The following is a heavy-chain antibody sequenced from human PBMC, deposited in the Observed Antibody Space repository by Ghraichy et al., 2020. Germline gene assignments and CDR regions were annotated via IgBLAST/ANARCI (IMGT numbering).Heavy chain of an antibody. D-gene: IGHD3-10*01. J-gene: IGHJ4*02. CDR3: ARFVRGSYYGSGSYYSGYFDY. CDR1: GGSISSSSYY. CDR2: IYYSGST. Sequence: SETLSLTCTVSGGSISSSSYYWGWIRQPPGKGLEWIGSIYYSGSTYYNPSLKSRVTISVDTSKNQFSLKLSSVTAADTAVYYCARFVRGSYYGSGSYYSGYFDYWGQGTLVTVSS. V-gene: IGHV4-39*01.